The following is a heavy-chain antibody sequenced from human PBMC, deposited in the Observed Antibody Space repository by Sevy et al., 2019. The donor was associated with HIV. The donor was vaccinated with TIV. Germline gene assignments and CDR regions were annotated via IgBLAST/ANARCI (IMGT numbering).Heavy chain of an antibody. Sequence: GGSLRLSCAASGFTFSTYSMNWVRQAPGKGLEWVSYISSSSRTIFYADSVKGRFTISRDNAKKSLYLQMDSLTAEDRAVYYCARDEQTYGDYDYFDYWGQGTLVTVSS. D-gene: IGHD4-17*01. CDR3: ARDEQTYGDYDYFDY. V-gene: IGHV3-48*01. J-gene: IGHJ4*02. CDR2: ISSSSRTI. CDR1: GFTFSTYS.